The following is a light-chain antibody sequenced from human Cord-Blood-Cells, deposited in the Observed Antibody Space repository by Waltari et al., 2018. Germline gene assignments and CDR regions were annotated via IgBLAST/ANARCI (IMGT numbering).Light chain of an antibody. Sequence: DIVMTQSPDSLAVSLGERATINCKSSQSVLYSSNNKHYLAWYQQKPGQPPKLLIYWAAARVSGVPALFSGSGSGPYVTRNSSSLQAEDVAVYYCQKYYSTPYSFGHGTKLEIK. CDR3: QKYYSTPYS. CDR1: QSVLYSSNNKHY. V-gene: IGKV4-1*01. J-gene: IGKJ2*03. CDR2: WAA.